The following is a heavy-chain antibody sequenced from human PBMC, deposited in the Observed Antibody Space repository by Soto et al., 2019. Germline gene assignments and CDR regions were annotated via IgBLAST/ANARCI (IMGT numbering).Heavy chain of an antibody. CDR3: TKRRNVLRFLEWSSGMEV. J-gene: IGHJ6*02. V-gene: IGHV3-30*18. CDR2: ISDDGSNK. Sequence: PGGSLRLSCAASGFTFCNYGMHWVRRAPGTGPEWVAFISDDGSNKYDAVSMKGRFTMSRDNSKSTLYLQMSSLRVEDTAVYYCTKRRNVLRFLEWSSGMEVWGQGTTVTSP. CDR1: GFTFCNYG. D-gene: IGHD3-3*01.